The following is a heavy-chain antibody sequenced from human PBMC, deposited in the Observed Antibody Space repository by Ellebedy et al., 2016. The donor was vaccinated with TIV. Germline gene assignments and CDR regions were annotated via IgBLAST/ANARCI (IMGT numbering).Heavy chain of an antibody. V-gene: IGHV1-18*04. D-gene: IGHD3-22*01. Sequence: ASVKVSXXASGYTFTSYGISWVRQAPGQGLEWMGWISAYNGNTNYAQKLQGRVTMTTDTSTSTAYMELWSLRSDDTAVYYCARSYYYDSSGYDYYYGMDVWGQGTTVTVSS. CDR1: GYTFTSYG. CDR2: ISAYNGNT. J-gene: IGHJ6*02. CDR3: ARSYYYDSSGYDYYYGMDV.